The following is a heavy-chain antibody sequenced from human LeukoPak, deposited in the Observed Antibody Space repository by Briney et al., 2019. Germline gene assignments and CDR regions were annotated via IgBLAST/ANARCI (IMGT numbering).Heavy chain of an antibody. CDR1: GFTFSSYW. Sequence: GGSLRLSCAASGFTFSSYWMTWVRQAPGKGLEWVANIKEDGSEKYYVDSVKGRFTISRDNVKNSLDLQMNSLRAEDTALYYCAKSYGSGSYPDYWGQGTLVTVSS. D-gene: IGHD3-10*01. CDR3: AKSYGSGSYPDY. J-gene: IGHJ4*02. V-gene: IGHV3-7*03. CDR2: IKEDGSEK.